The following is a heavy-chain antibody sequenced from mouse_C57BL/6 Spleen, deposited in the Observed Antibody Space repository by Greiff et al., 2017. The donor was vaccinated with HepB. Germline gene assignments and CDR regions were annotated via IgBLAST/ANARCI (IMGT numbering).Heavy chain of an antibody. CDR3: ARDSSGPYAMDY. V-gene: IGHV1-50*01. D-gene: IGHD3-2*02. CDR2: IDPSDSYT. Sequence: QVQLQQPGAELVKPGASVKLSCKASGYTFTSYWMQWVKQRPGQGLEWIGEIDPSDSYTNYNQKFKGKATLTVDTSSSTADMQLSGLTSEDSAVYYCARDSSGPYAMDYWGQGTSVTVSS. J-gene: IGHJ4*01. CDR1: GYTFTSYW.